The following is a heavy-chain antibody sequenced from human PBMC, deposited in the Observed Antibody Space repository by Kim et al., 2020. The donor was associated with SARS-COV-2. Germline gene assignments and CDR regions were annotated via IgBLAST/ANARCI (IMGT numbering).Heavy chain of an antibody. CDR3: AREGWVGELFGMDV. D-gene: IGHD3-10*01. J-gene: IGHJ6*02. V-gene: IGHV3-33*01. Sequence: AESVKGRLTIYRDNSKNTMYLQRSSLRAEDKAVYYCAREGWVGELFGMDVWGQGTTVIVSS.